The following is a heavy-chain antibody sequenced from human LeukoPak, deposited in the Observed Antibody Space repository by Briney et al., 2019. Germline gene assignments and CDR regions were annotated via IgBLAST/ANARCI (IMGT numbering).Heavy chain of an antibody. D-gene: IGHD6-19*01. CDR3: AKKVTMTGWLYYFDY. V-gene: IGHV3-23*01. Sequence: GRSLTPSCAVSGYTFTTYAMGTGRQTPGRGLECVSAISDSGDSTYYADYVKGRFTLSRDNSKNTLYLQMNSLRAEDTAVYYCAKKVTMTGWLYYFDYWGQGTVVIVSA. CDR1: GYTFTTYA. J-gene: IGHJ4*02. CDR2: ISDSGDST.